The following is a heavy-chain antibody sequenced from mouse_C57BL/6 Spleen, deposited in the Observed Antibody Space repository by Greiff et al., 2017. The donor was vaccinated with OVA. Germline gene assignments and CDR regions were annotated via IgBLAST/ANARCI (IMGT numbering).Heavy chain of an antibody. CDR3: VAYYYAMDY. V-gene: IGHV10-1*01. Sequence: EVMLVESGGGLVQPKGSLKLSCAASGFSFNTYAMNWVRQAPGKGLEWVARIRSKSNNYATYYADSVKDRFTISRDGSESMLYLQMNNLKTEDTAMYYCVAYYYAMDYWGQGTSVTVSS. CDR2: IRSKSNNYAT. CDR1: GFSFNTYA. J-gene: IGHJ4*01.